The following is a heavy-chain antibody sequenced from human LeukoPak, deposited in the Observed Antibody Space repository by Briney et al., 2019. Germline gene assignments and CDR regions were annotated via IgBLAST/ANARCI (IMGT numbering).Heavy chain of an antibody. CDR1: GFTFDDYA. D-gene: IGHD2-2*01. Sequence: GGSLRLSCAASGFTFDDYAMHWVRQAPGKGLEWVSGISWNSGSIGYADSVKGRFTISRDNAKNSLYLQMNSLRAEDTAVYYCAKVGARGCSSSTCFIYWGQGTLVTVSS. V-gene: IGHV3-9*01. CDR3: AKVGARGCSSSTCFIY. J-gene: IGHJ4*02. CDR2: ISWNSGSI.